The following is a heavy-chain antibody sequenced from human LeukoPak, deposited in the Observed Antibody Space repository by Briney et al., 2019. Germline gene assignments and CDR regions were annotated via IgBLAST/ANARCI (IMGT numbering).Heavy chain of an antibody. J-gene: IGHJ4*02. CDR1: GDTLTESS. V-gene: IGHV1-24*01. Sequence: ASVKVSCKVSGDTLTESSTHWVRQAPGKGLEWMGGFEPEDGEAIYAQRFQGRLTLTEDTSTDTAYMELSSLTSEDTAVYFCAAGLGQLLSYWGQGTLVTVSS. CDR3: AAGLGQLLSY. CDR2: FEPEDGEA. D-gene: IGHD6-13*01.